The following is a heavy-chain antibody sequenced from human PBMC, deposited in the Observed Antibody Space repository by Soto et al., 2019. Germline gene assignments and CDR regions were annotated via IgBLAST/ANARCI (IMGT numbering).Heavy chain of an antibody. D-gene: IGHD2-21*01. Sequence: SGPTLVNPTQTLTMTCTFSGFSLSTLGTCVTWIRQPPGKALEWLALINWDNNEYYNPSLKTRLTISRDTSKDQVVLTMTNVDPVDTATYYCARIPHYSDSYYMDYWGQGTLVTVSS. CDR1: GFSLSTLGTC. J-gene: IGHJ4*02. CDR3: ARIPHYSDSYYMDY. CDR2: INWDNNE. V-gene: IGHV2-70*01.